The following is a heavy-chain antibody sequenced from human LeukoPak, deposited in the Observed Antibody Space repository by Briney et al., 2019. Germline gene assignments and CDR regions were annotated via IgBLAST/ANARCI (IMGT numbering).Heavy chain of an antibody. CDR3: AKLTPRGYYDSSGYYPDY. Sequence: PGGSLRLSCSASGFSLSDYGMSWVRQAPGKGLEWVAVISYDGSNKYYADSVKGRFTISRDNSKNTLYLQMNSLRAEDTAVYYCAKLTPRGYYDSSGYYPDYWGQGTLVTVSS. CDR2: ISYDGSNK. V-gene: IGHV3-30*18. J-gene: IGHJ4*02. CDR1: GFSLSDYG. D-gene: IGHD3-22*01.